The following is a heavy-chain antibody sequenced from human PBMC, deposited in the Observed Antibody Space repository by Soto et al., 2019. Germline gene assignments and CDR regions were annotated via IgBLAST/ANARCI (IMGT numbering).Heavy chain of an antibody. CDR1: GYTFTSKG. CDR3: AIDAMKLKYYDILTGYYKDY. V-gene: IGHV1-18*01. Sequence: ASVKVSCKASGYTFTSKGMSWVRQATGKGLELMGWISAYNGNTNYAQKLQGRVTMTTDTSTSTAYMELRSLRSDDTAVYYCAIDAMKLKYYDILTGYYKDYWGQGTLVTVSS. CDR2: ISAYNGNT. J-gene: IGHJ4*02. D-gene: IGHD3-9*01.